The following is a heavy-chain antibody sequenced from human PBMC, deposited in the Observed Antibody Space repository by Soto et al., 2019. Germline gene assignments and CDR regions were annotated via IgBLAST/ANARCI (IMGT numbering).Heavy chain of an antibody. D-gene: IGHD1-26*01. V-gene: IGHV3-66*01. Sequence: EVQLVESGGGLVQPGGSLRLSCAASGFTVSSNYMSWVRQAPGKGLEWVSVIYSGGSTYYADSVKGRFTISRDNSKNTLYLQMNSLRAEDTAVYYCARVFGLVGTIYYFDYWGQGTLVTVSS. J-gene: IGHJ4*02. CDR1: GFTVSSNY. CDR3: ARVFGLVGTIYYFDY. CDR2: IYSGGST.